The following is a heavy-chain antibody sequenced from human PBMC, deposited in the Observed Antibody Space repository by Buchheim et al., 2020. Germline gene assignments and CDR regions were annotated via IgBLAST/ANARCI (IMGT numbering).Heavy chain of an antibody. V-gene: IGHV3-23*01. D-gene: IGHD6-6*01. CDR3: AKGQFVRKGYFDY. Sequence: EVQLLESGGGLVQPGGSLRLSCAASGFTFNTYVMNWVRQAPGKGLQWVSSISSTGSSTYSADSVKGRFTISRDTSTNTLDLQMNSLRADDTAVYYCAKGQFVRKGYFDYWGQGAL. CDR2: ISSTGSST. CDR1: GFTFNTYV. J-gene: IGHJ4*02.